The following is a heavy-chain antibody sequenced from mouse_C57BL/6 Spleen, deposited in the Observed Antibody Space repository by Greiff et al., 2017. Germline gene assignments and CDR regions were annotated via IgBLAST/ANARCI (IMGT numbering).Heavy chain of an antibody. Sequence: VQLQQPGAELVKPGASVKLSCKASGYTFTSYWMQWVKQRPGQGLEWIGEIDPSDSYTNYNQKFKGKATLTVDKSSSTAYMQLSSLTSEDSAVYYCARRETAQALYAMDYWGQGTSVTVSS. CDR1: GYTFTSYW. D-gene: IGHD3-2*02. V-gene: IGHV1-50*01. CDR2: IDPSDSYT. J-gene: IGHJ4*01. CDR3: ARRETAQALYAMDY.